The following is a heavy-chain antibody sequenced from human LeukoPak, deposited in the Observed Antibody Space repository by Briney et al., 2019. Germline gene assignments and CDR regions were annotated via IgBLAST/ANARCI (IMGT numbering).Heavy chain of an antibody. CDR3: ARSVTYNWFDP. D-gene: IGHD2-21*02. CDR1: GYVFINYY. Sequence: ASVKVSCKTSGYVFINYYIHWVRLAPGQGLQWMGWINPKSGATNYAQSFQGRVALTTDTPISTAFMELSNLRPDDTAIYFCARSVTYNWFDPWGQGTRVTVSS. J-gene: IGHJ5*02. V-gene: IGHV1-2*02. CDR2: INPKSGAT.